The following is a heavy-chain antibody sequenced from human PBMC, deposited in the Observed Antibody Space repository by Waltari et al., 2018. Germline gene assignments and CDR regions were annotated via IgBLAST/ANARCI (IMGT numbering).Heavy chain of an antibody. CDR1: GFTFSSYA. Sequence: QVQLVESGGGVVQPGRSLRLSCAASGFTFSSYAMHWVRQAPGKGLEWVAVISYDGSNKYYADSVKGRFTISRDNSKNTLYLQMNSLRAEDTAVYYCASPGWYFDLWGRGTLVTVSS. CDR3: ASPGWYFDL. CDR2: ISYDGSNK. V-gene: IGHV3-30-3*01. J-gene: IGHJ2*01. D-gene: IGHD3-10*01.